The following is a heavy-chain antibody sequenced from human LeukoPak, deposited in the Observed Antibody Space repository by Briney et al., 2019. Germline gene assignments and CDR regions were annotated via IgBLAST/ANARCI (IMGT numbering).Heavy chain of an antibody. J-gene: IGHJ4*02. CDR1: GFTFSSYW. Sequence: PGGSLRLSCAASGFTFSSYWMSWVRQAPGKGLEWLANVKQDGSEKYYVDSVKGRFTISRDNAKNSLYLQMNSLRAEDTAVYYCASVLLSFGESGRVPNSWGQGTLVTVSS. V-gene: IGHV3-7*01. CDR3: ASVLLSFGESGRVPNS. CDR2: VKQDGSEK. D-gene: IGHD3-10*01.